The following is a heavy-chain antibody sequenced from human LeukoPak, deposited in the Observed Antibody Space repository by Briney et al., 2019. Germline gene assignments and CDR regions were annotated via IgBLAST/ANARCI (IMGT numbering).Heavy chain of an antibody. Sequence: PGGSLRLSRAASGFTFSSYWMHWVRQAPGKGLVWVSRINSDGSSSSYADSVKGRFTISRDNAKNTLYLQMNSLRAEGTAVYYCATGQGHGMDVWGQGTTVTVSS. CDR3: ATGQGHGMDV. D-gene: IGHD1-14*01. V-gene: IGHV3-74*01. CDR2: INSDGSSS. J-gene: IGHJ6*02. CDR1: GFTFSSYW.